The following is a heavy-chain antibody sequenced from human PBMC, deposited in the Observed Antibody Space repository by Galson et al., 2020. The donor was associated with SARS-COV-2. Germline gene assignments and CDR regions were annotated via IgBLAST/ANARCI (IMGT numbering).Heavy chain of an antibody. CDR3: AHQPWYYYMDV. CDR1: GFSLSTSGVG. Sequence: SGPTLVKPTQTLTLTCTFSGFSLSTSGVGVGWIRQPPGKALEWLALIYWNNDKRYSPSLKSRLTITKDTSKNQVVLTMTNMDPVDTATYYCAHQPWYYYMDVWGKGTTVTVSS. J-gene: IGHJ6*03. CDR2: IYWNNDK. V-gene: IGHV2-5*01.